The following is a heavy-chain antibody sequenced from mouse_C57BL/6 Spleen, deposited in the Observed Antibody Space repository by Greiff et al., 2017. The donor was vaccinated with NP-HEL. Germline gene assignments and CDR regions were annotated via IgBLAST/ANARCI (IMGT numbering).Heavy chain of an antibody. J-gene: IGHJ2*01. V-gene: IGHV1-26*01. CDR2: INPNNGGT. D-gene: IGHD1-1*01. Sequence: EVQLQQSGPELVKPGASVKISCKASGYTFTDYYMNWVKQSHGKSLEWIGDINPNNGGTSYNQKFKGKATLTVDKSSSTAYMELRSLTSEDSAVYYCARESVVAPAAAYWGQGTTLTVSS. CDR1: GYTFTDYY. CDR3: ARESVVAPAAAY.